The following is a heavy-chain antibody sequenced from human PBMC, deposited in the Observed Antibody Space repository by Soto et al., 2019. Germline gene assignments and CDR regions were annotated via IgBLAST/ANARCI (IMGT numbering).Heavy chain of an antibody. J-gene: IGHJ6*02. V-gene: IGHV4-34*01. CDR1: GGSFSGYY. D-gene: IGHD3-22*01. CDR2: INHSGST. CDR3: ANDGPYYDSSGIYGMDV. Sequence: SETLSLTCAVYGGSFSGYYWSWIRQPPGKGLEWIGEINHSGSTNYNPSLKSRVTISVDTSKNQFSLKLSSVTAADTAVYYCANDGPYYDSSGIYGMDVWGQGTTVTVSS.